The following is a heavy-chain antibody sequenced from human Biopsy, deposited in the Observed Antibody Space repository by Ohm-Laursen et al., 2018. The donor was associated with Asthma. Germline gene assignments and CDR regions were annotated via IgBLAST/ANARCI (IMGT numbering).Heavy chain of an antibody. CDR3: ARTYYDFLTGQVNDAFAL. CDR1: GYTFINYA. D-gene: IGHD3-9*01. CDR2: INAGNGNT. Sequence: SSVKVSYKASGYTFINYAIHWVRQAPGQRLEWMGWINAGNGNTKYSQKFQGRVTITRDTSTSTAYMDLSSLRSEDTAVYYCARTYYDFLTGQVNDAFALWGQGTMVTVSS. V-gene: IGHV1-3*01. J-gene: IGHJ3*01.